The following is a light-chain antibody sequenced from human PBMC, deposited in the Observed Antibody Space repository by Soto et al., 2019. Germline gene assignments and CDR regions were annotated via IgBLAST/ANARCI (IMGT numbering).Light chain of an antibody. CDR1: QSISIW. J-gene: IGKJ1*01. V-gene: IGKV1-5*03. CDR3: QRWNDYSWT. CDR2: KTS. Sequence: DIPMTQSPSTLSASVGDRVTITCRASQSISIWLAWYQQKPGKAPNLLIYKTSSLETGVPSRFSGSGSGTEFTLTISSLQPDDFTTYYRQRWNDYSWTFGQGTKVEVK.